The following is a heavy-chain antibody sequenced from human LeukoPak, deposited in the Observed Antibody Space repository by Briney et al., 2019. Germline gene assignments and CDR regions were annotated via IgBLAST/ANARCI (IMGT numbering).Heavy chain of an antibody. CDR3: ARDHAMTGYSYGRYFDY. J-gene: IGHJ4*02. Sequence: GSLRLSCAASGFIFNSYGMHWVRQAPGKGLEWVAFIRYDGSYKYYIDSVKGRFTISRDNSKDTLYLQMSSLKPEDTAVFYCARDHAMTGYSYGRYFDYWGQGTLLTVSS. V-gene: IGHV3-30*02. CDR1: GFIFNSYG. CDR2: IRYDGSYK. D-gene: IGHD5-18*01.